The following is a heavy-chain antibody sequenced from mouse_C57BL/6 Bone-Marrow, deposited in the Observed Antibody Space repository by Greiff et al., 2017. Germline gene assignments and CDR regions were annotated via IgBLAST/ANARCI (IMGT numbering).Heavy chain of an antibody. CDR3: AKLYYSNYWFAY. J-gene: IGHJ3*01. CDR2: INPNNGGT. CDR1: GYTFTDYY. Sequence: VQLQQSGPELVKPGASVKISCKASGYTFTDYYMNWVKQSHGKSLEWIGDINPNNGGTSYNQKFKGKATLTVDKSSSTAYMELRSLTSEDSAVYYCAKLYYSNYWFAYWGQGTLVTVSA. D-gene: IGHD2-5*01. V-gene: IGHV1-26*01.